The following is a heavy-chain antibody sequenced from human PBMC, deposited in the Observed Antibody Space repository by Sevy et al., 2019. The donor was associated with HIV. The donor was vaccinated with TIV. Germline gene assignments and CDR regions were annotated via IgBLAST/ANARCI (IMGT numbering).Heavy chain of an antibody. J-gene: IGHJ4*02. V-gene: IGHV3-73*01. CDR3: TRQAIYCSGNTCYHPYYFDS. CDR1: GFIFSGSA. CDR2: IRSKAKSYAT. Sequence: GGSLRLSCTASGFIFSGSAIHWVRQASGKGLEWLGRIRSKAKSYATAYAASVKGRFTISRDDSKNTAYLQMNSLKTEDTAVYYCTRQAIYCSGNTCYHPYYFDSWGQGTLVTVSS. D-gene: IGHD2-15*01.